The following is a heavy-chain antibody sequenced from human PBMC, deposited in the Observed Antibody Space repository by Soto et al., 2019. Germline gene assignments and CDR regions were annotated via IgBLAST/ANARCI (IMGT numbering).Heavy chain of an antibody. D-gene: IGHD2-15*01. Sequence: SVKVYCKASGGTFSSYAISWVRQAPGQGLEWMGGIIPIFGTANYAQKFQGRVTITADESTSTADMELRSLRYEDTAVYYCARGGRYCHNCFFHTEIPHYRYFVLWGGGILVTVS. CDR3: ARGGRYCHNCFFHTEIPHYRYFVL. V-gene: IGHV1-69*13. CDR2: IIPIFGTA. CDR1: GGTFSSYA. J-gene: IGHJ2*01.